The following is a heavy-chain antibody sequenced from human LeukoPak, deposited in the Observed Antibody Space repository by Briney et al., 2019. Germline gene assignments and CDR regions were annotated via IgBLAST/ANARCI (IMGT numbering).Heavy chain of an antibody. D-gene: IGHD3-22*01. Sequence: GAPVKVSCKASGYTFTGYYMHWVRQAPGQGLEWMGWINPNSGGTNYAQKFQGWVTMARDTSISTACMELSRLRSDDTAVYYCATSRSHYYDSSGYLGYFDYWGQGTLVTVSP. CDR3: ATSRSHYYDSSGYLGYFDY. CDR1: GYTFTGYY. J-gene: IGHJ4*02. V-gene: IGHV1-2*04. CDR2: INPNSGGT.